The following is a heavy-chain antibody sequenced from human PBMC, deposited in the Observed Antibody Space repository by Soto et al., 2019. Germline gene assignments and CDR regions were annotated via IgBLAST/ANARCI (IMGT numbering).Heavy chain of an antibody. J-gene: IGHJ4*02. D-gene: IGHD3-22*01. CDR3: ARGGYWRFDY. CDR2: IYHNGKR. CDR1: GGSFSNYA. V-gene: IGHV4-34*01. Sequence: QVQIQQWGGGLLKPSETLSLSCTVYGGSFSNYAWSWIRQPPGRGLEWIGKIYHNGKRDYNPSLKSRVTRAVDTSKNQFSLKLSSVIAADTAVYFCARGGYWRFDYWGQGALVTVSS.